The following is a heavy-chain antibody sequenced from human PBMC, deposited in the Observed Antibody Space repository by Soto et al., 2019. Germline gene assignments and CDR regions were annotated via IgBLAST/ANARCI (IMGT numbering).Heavy chain of an antibody. CDR2: YGGSGGST. J-gene: IGHJ6*03. Sequence: DVQLLESGGGLVQRGESLRLSCAASGFTFSTYGMTWVRQAPGKGLEWVSYGGSGGSTYYADSVKGRFTISRDNSKNTLYLQMNSLRAEDTAVYYCVKFRGRAYHYYYMDVWGNGTTVTVSS. CDR3: VKFRGRAYHYYYMDV. V-gene: IGHV3-23*01. CDR1: GFTFSTYG. D-gene: IGHD3-16*01.